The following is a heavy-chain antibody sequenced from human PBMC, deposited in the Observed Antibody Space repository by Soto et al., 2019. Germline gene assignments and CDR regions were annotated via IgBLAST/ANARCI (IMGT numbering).Heavy chain of an antibody. CDR3: ARERDNWFDP. V-gene: IGHV4-34*01. CDR2: INHSGST. J-gene: IGHJ5*02. Sequence: PSETLSLTCAVYGGSFSGYYWSWIRQPPGKGLEWIGEINHSGSTNYNPSLKSRVTISVDTSKNQFSLKLSSVTAADTAVYYCARERDNWFDPWGQGTLVTVYS. CDR1: GGSFSGYY.